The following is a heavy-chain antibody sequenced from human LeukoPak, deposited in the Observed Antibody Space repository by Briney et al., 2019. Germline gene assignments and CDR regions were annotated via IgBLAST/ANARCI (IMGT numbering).Heavy chain of an antibody. CDR1: GYTFSDYW. Sequence: GESLKISCQTSGYTFSDYWIGWVRQMPGKGLEWMGIIYPGDSDTRYSPSFQGQVTISADKSISTAYLQWSSLKASDTAMYYCASGFREVGSGSYRVGYDAFDIWGQGTMVTVSS. J-gene: IGHJ3*02. CDR2: IYPGDSDT. D-gene: IGHD3-10*01. CDR3: ASGFREVGSGSYRVGYDAFDI. V-gene: IGHV5-51*01.